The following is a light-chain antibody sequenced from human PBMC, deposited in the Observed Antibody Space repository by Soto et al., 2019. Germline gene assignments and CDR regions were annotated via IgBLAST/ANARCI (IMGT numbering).Light chain of an antibody. CDR3: CSYAGTYAYV. J-gene: IGLJ1*01. Sequence: SALTQPRSVSESPGQSVTISCTGTRSDVGGYNFVSWYQQYPGKAPKLMIYDVSKRPSGVPDRFSGSKSGNTASLTISGLQAEDEADYYCCSYAGTYAYVFGTGTKVTVL. V-gene: IGLV2-11*01. CDR2: DVS. CDR1: RSDVGGYNF.